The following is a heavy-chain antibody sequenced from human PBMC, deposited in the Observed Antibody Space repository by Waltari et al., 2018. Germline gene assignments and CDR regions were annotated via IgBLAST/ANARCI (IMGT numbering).Heavy chain of an antibody. V-gene: IGHV3-9*01. Sequence: EVQLVESGGGLVQPGRSLRLSCAASGFTFGDYAMHWVRQPPGKGLDGVSGISLSGGSIGYADSVKGRFTISRDNAKNSLALQMNSLTAEDTALYYCAKANYYDGSGYYYKSAFDHWGQGTTVTVSS. CDR3: AKANYYDGSGYYYKSAFDH. J-gene: IGHJ3*01. CDR1: GFTFGDYA. CDR2: ISLSGGSI. D-gene: IGHD3-22*01.